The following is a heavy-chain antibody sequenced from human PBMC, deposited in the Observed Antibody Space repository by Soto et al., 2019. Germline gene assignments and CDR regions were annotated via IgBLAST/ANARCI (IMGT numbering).Heavy chain of an antibody. Sequence: EVQLVESGGGLVKPGGSLRLSCAASGFTLSNYNMNWVRQAPGKGLEWVSSISSRSSHIYDAGSVRGRFTISRDNAKNSVYLQMSSLRAEDTAVYYCARDGYCSGGSCRDAFDIWGQGTMVTVSS. CDR2: ISSRSSHI. V-gene: IGHV3-21*02. CDR3: ARDGYCSGGSCRDAFDI. J-gene: IGHJ3*02. D-gene: IGHD2-15*01. CDR1: GFTLSNYN.